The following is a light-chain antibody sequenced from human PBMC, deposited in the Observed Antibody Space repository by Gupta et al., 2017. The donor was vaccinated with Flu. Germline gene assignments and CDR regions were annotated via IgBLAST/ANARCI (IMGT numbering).Light chain of an antibody. CDR2: KEN. CDR3: AAWDDSRTAHSADGSLTGLWV. Sequence: CYQHRPGTAPRRLIYKENQQPSSVPVRFSGSKSGTSASLSIGGLQSEDEADYYCAAWDDSRTAHSADGSLTGLWVFGGGTKLSVL. V-gene: IGLV1-44*01. J-gene: IGLJ3*02.